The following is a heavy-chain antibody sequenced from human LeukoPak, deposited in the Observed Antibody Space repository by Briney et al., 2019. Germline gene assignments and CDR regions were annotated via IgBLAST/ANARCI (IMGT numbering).Heavy chain of an antibody. D-gene: IGHD7-27*01. CDR2: ISGSGGST. V-gene: IGHV3-23*01. J-gene: IGHJ6*02. CDR3: AKDPGGKTWGYYYYGMDV. CDR1: GFTFSSYA. Sequence: GGSLRLSCAASGFTFSSYAMSWVRQAPGKGLEWVSAISGSGGSTYYADSVKGRFTISRDNSKNTLYLQMNSLRAEDTAVYYCAKDPGGKTWGYYYYGMDVWGQGTTVTVSS.